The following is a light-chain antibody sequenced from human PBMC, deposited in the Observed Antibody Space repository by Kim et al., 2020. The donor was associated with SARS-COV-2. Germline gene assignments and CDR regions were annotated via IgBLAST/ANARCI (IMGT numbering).Light chain of an antibody. V-gene: IGKV1-5*03. Sequence: DIQMTQSPSTLSASVGDRVTITCRASESINDCLAWYQQKPGKAPNLLIYRASSLESGVPSRFSGSGSGTEFTLTISSLQPDDLAIYYCQQFKISPWTFGQGTKVDIK. CDR2: RAS. CDR1: ESINDC. J-gene: IGKJ1*01. CDR3: QQFKISPWT.